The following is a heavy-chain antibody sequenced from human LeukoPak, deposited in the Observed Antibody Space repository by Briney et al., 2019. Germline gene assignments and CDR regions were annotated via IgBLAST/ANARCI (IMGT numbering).Heavy chain of an antibody. CDR1: GFTFSDYY. CDR3: ARDVRGRTPLKLGMKWFDP. CDR2: ISDSGDTT. V-gene: IGHV3-11*01. J-gene: IGHJ5*02. Sequence: GGSLRLSCAASGFTFSDYYMSWIRQVPGKGLEWLAYISDSGDTTRSADSVTGRFTISRDNAKNSVSLQMNSLRADDSGVYYCARDVRGRTPLKLGMKWFDPWGQGTRVTVSS. D-gene: IGHD7-27*01.